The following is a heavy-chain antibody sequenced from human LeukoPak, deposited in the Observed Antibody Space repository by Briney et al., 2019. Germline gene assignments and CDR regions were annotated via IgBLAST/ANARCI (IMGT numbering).Heavy chain of an antibody. D-gene: IGHD6-6*01. J-gene: IGHJ4*02. V-gene: IGHV4-34*01. CDR2: INHSGST. CDR3: ARVARRVRFDY. CDR1: GGSFSGYY. Sequence: SETLSLTCAVYGGSFSGYYWSWIRQPPGKGLEWIGEINHSGSTNYNPSLKSRVTISVDTSKNQFSLKLSSVTAADTAVYYCARVARRVRFDYWGQGTLVTVSS.